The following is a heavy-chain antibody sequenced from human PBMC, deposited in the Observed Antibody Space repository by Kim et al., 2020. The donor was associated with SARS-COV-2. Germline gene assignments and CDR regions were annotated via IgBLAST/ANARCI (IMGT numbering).Heavy chain of an antibody. D-gene: IGHD6-13*01. CDR1: GYSFTSYW. Sequence: GESLKISCKGSGYSFTSYWNGLVRQMPGKGLEWMGIIYPGDSDTRYSPSFQGQVTISADKSISTAYLQWSSLKASDTAMYYCARTDSSSWGFMNWFDPWGQGTLVTVSS. CDR3: ARTDSSSWGFMNWFDP. CDR2: IYPGDSDT. J-gene: IGHJ5*02. V-gene: IGHV5-51*01.